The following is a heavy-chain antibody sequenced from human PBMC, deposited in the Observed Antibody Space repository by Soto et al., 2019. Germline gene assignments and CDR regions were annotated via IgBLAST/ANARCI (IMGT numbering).Heavy chain of an antibody. CDR3: AKDPRFYGMDV. V-gene: IGHV4-61*01. J-gene: IGHJ6*02. Sequence: QVRLQESGPGLVKPSETLSLTCTVSGASVSSDRYSWAWIRQPPGKGLEWIGCFYFTGSTKTNPSLQSRVSISVDESKNQMSLKLNSVTAADTAVYYCAKDPRFYGMDVWGQGTTVTVSS. CDR1: GASVSSDRYS. CDR2: FYFTGST.